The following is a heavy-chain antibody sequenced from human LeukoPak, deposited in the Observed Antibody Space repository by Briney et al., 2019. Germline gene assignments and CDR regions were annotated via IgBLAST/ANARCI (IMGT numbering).Heavy chain of an antibody. D-gene: IGHD3-10*01. CDR3: GRDWGGRSGL. Sequence: GGSLRRSCAVSGFTFSTYWMHWVRQVPGKGLVWFSRIIEDGSITNYADSVTGRFRISRDNAKNTLYLQMNSLRAEDTAVYYCGRDWGGRSGLWGQGTLVTVSS. V-gene: IGHV3-74*01. CDR2: IIEDGSIT. CDR1: GFTFSTYW. J-gene: IGHJ4*02.